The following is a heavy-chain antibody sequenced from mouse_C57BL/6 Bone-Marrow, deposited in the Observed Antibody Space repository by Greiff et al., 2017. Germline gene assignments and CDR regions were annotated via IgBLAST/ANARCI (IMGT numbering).Heavy chain of an antibody. CDR2: IYPGDGDT. V-gene: IGHV1-82*01. CDR3: AIKITTVPMWYFDY. CDR1: GYAFSSSW. J-gene: IGHJ2*01. Sequence: VQLQESGPELVKPGASVKISCKASGYAFSSSWMNWVKQRPGKGLEWIGRIYPGDGDTNYNGKFKGKATLTAAKSSSTAYMQLSSLTSEDSTVYFCAIKITTVPMWYFDYWGQGTTLTVSS. D-gene: IGHD1-1*01.